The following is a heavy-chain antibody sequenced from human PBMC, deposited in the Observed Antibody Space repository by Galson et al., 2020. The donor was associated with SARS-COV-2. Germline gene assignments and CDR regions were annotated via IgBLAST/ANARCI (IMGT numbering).Heavy chain of an antibody. V-gene: IGHV4-39*07. CDR2: VLNSGTT. Sequence: SETLSLTCTVSGGSIRSSNYYWVWIRHPPGKGLDCIGSVLNSGTTHYSPSLQSRVTISLDTSKNQFSLNLNSVTAADTAMYYCARDATSSGWYNWFDHWGQGTLVTVSS. CDR3: ARDATSSGWYNWFDH. D-gene: IGHD6-19*01. CDR1: GGSIRSSNYY. J-gene: IGHJ5*02.